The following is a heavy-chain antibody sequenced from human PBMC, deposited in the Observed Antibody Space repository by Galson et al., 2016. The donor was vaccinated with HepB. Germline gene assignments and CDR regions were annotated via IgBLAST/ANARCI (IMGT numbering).Heavy chain of an antibody. J-gene: IGHJ4*02. CDR3: AKDPNYYGSGSYLYFDY. Sequence: SLRLSCAASGFTFSRYGMHWVRQAPGKGLEWVAVISYDGNNKYYADSVKGRFTISRDNSRNTLNLQMNGLRAEDTAVYNCAKDPNYYGSGSYLYFDYWGQGTLVTVSS. V-gene: IGHV3-30*18. CDR1: GFTFSRYG. CDR2: ISYDGNNK. D-gene: IGHD3-10*01.